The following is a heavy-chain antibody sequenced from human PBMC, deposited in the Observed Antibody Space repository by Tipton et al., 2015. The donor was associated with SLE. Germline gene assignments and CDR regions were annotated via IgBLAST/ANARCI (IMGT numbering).Heavy chain of an antibody. Sequence: TLSLTCTVSGGSISPYYWSWFRQPPGKALEWIGYIYSSGTTTYNPSLKSRVTISIDTSANQFSLKLSSVTAADTAVYYCARGSSWTYFDYWGQGTLVTVSS. D-gene: IGHD6-13*01. J-gene: IGHJ4*02. CDR2: IYSSGTT. CDR3: ARGSSWTYFDY. V-gene: IGHV4-4*08. CDR1: GGSISPYY.